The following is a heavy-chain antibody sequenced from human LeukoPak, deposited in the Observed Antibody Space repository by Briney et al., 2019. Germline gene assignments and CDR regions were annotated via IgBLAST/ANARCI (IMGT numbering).Heavy chain of an antibody. CDR2: IYYSGST. V-gene: IGHV4-59*01. CDR1: GGSISSYY. Sequence: SETLSLTCTVSGGSISSYYWSWIRQPPGKGLEWIGYIYYSGSTNYNPSLKSRVTISVDTSKNQFSLKLSSVTAADTAVYYCARAPMMWSLWYFDLWGRGTLVTVSS. D-gene: IGHD3-22*01. J-gene: IGHJ2*01. CDR3: ARAPMMWSLWYFDL.